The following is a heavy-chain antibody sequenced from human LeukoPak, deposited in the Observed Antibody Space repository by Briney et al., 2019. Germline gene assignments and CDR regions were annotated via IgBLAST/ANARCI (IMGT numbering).Heavy chain of an antibody. CDR1: GGSISGYK. V-gene: IGHV4-59*01. CDR3: ARFWSGFDY. J-gene: IGHJ4*02. CDR2: IYDTGST. Sequence: SETLSLTCSVSGGSISGYKWTWIRQPPGTGPEWIGYIYDTGSTNYNSSLRSRVTISVDTSRNRFSLKLHSVTAADTAVYYCARFWSGFDYWGQGALVTVSS. D-gene: IGHD3-3*01.